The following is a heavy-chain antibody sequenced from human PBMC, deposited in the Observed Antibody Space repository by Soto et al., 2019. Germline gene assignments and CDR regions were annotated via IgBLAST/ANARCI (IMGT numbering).Heavy chain of an antibody. D-gene: IGHD3-22*01. CDR1: GGSISSGGYY. CDR3: ARELAAGTYYYDSSGYYYGLYFDD. J-gene: IGHJ4*02. Sequence: PSETLSLTCTVSGGSISSGGYYWSWIRQHPGKGLEWIGYIYYSGSTYYNPSLKSRVTISVDTSKYQFSLKLISVTAADTAVYYCARELAAGTYYYDSSGYYYGLYFDDWGQGTLVTVSS. CDR2: IYYSGST. V-gene: IGHV4-31*03.